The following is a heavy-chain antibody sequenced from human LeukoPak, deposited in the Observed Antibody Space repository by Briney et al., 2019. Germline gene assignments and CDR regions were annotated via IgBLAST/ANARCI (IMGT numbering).Heavy chain of an antibody. CDR1: GGSITSTNW. CDR3: ARVPDRYTSGFYYFDF. CDR2: IYYSGSS. J-gene: IGHJ4*02. Sequence: PSETLSLTCAVSGGSITSTNWWRWVRQPPGKGLEWVGEIYYSGSSSYNPSLKSRVTISVDKSKNQFSLKLASVTAADTAVYFCARVPDRYTSGFYYFDFWGRGMLVTVSS. V-gene: IGHV4-4*02. D-gene: IGHD6-19*01.